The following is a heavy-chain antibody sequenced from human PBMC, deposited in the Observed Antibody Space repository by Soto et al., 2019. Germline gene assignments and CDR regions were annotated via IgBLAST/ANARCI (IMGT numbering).Heavy chain of an antibody. V-gene: IGHV3-23*01. CDR1: GFTFSSYA. J-gene: IGHJ6*02. CDR2: ISGSGGST. CDR3: AKDQYGGNYYYYYCTDV. D-gene: IGHD2-21*02. Sequence: GGSLRLSCAASGFTFSSYAMSWVRQAPGKGLEWVSAISGSGGSTYYADSVKGRFTISRDNSKNTLYLQMNSLRAEDTAVYYCAKDQYGGNYYYYYCTDVWGQGTTVTVPS.